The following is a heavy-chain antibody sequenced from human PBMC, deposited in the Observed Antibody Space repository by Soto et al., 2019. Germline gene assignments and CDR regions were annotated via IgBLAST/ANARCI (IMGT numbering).Heavy chain of an antibody. D-gene: IGHD2-8*02. CDR3: ATSSLEVCAGAGYYYMDV. V-gene: IGHV3-30*03. CDR2: ISYDGSNK. J-gene: IGHJ6*03. Sequence: PGGSLRLSCAASGFTFSSYGMHWVRQAPGKGLEWVAVISYDGSNKYYADSVKGQVTISADKSISTAYLQWSSLKASDTAMYYCATSSLEVCAGAGYYYMDVWGKGTTVTVSS. CDR1: GFTFSSYG.